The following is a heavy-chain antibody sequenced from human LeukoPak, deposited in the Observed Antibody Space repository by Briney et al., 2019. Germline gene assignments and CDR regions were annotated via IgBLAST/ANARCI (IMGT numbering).Heavy chain of an antibody. Sequence: GGSLRLSCAASGFTFSSYWMSWVRQAPGKGLEWVGRVKRKIDGETTDYIAPVKGRFTISRDDSRNTLYLQMNSLKTEDTAVYYCTTDFLGSGYYPHFDYWGQGTLVTVSS. CDR2: VKRKIDGETT. J-gene: IGHJ4*02. CDR3: TTDFLGSGYYPHFDY. CDR1: GFTFSSYW. D-gene: IGHD3-22*01. V-gene: IGHV3-15*01.